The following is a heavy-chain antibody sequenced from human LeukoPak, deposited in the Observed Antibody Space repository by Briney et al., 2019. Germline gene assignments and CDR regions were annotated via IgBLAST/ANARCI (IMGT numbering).Heavy chain of an antibody. Sequence: PSETLSLTCTASGGSISSYYWSWIRQPPGKGLEWIGYIYYSGSTNYNPSLKSRVTISVDTSKNQFSLKLSSVTAADTAVYYCARDARYAREMATIGGNAFDIWGQGTMVTVSS. CDR2: IYYSGST. J-gene: IGHJ3*02. CDR1: GGSISSYY. CDR3: ARDARYAREMATIGGNAFDI. V-gene: IGHV4-59*01. D-gene: IGHD5-24*01.